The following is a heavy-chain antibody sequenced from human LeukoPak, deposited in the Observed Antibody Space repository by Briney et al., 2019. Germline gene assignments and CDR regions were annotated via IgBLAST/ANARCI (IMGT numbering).Heavy chain of an antibody. V-gene: IGHV4-39*07. CDR1: GGSISSTNSC. Sequence: SETLSLTCTVSGGSISSTNSCWGWIRQPPGKGLEWIGEIYHSGNTYYNPSLKSRVTISVDKSKNQFSLKLNSVTAADTAVYYCARRGVGAMTGTFDYWGQGTLVTVSS. D-gene: IGHD1-26*01. CDR2: IYHSGNT. CDR3: ARRGVGAMTGTFDY. J-gene: IGHJ4*02.